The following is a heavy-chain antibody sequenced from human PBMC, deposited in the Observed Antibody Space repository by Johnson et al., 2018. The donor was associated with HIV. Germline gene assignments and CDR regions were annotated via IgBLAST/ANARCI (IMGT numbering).Heavy chain of an antibody. CDR2: IWYDGSKK. D-gene: IGHD6-19*01. CDR1: GFTFSSYG. CDR3: ARVSRLGDIAVLSDAFDI. V-gene: IGHV3-33*01. J-gene: IGHJ3*02. Sequence: QVQLVESGGGVVQPGRSLRLSCAASGFTFSSYGMHWVRQDPGKGLEWVAVIWYDGSKKYHGDSVKGRFTISRDNSKNTLYLQMSSLRAEDAAVYYCARVSRLGDIAVLSDAFDIWGQGTMVTVSS.